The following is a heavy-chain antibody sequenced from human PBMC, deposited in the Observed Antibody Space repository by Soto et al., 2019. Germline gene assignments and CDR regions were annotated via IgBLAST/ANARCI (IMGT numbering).Heavy chain of an antibody. CDR2: ISYDGSNT. CDR3: ARDLEVAVAGA. Sequence: QVQLVESGGGVVQPGRSLRLSCAASGFTFSSYAMHWVRQAPGKGLGWVAVISYDGSNTYYADSVQGRFTISRDNSKNPLYLQMNSLRAEDTAVYYCARDLEVAVAGAWGQGTLVTVS. V-gene: IGHV3-30-3*01. CDR1: GFTFSSYA. J-gene: IGHJ5*02. D-gene: IGHD6-19*01.